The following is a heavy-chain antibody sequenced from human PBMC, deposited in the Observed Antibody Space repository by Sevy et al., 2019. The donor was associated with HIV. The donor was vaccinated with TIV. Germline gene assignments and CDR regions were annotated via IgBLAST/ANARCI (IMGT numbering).Heavy chain of an antibody. CDR1: GFTFSNAW. CDR2: IKSKTDGGTT. V-gene: IGHV3-15*01. J-gene: IGHJ3*02. Sequence: GGSLRLSCAASGFTFSNAWMSWVRQAPGKGLEWVGRIKSKTDGGTTDYAAPVKGRFTISRDDSKNTRYLQMNSLKTEDTAVYYCTSPYYDFWSGYYDAFDIWGQGTMVTVSS. D-gene: IGHD3-3*01. CDR3: TSPYYDFWSGYYDAFDI.